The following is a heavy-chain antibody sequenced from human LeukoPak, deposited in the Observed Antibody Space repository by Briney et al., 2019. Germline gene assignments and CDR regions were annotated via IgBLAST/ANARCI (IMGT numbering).Heavy chain of an antibody. Sequence: PGGSLRLSCSASGFVFSIYTMYWVRQAPGKGPEYVSTISGSGNGFSIYYADSVKGRFTISRDDSKSIVYLQMNGPRSEDTALYYCVKDFGRVRGTPDSWGQGTLVTVSS. CDR1: GFVFSIYT. D-gene: IGHD3-16*01. CDR3: VKDFGRVRGTPDS. V-gene: IGHV3-64D*06. J-gene: IGHJ4*02. CDR2: ISGSGNGFSI.